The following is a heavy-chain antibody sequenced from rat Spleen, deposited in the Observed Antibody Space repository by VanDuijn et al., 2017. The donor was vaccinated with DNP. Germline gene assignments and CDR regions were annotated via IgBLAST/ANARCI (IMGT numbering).Heavy chain of an antibody. CDR2: ITGSGGGT. CDR3: ARQSAIYYYGYVPTFFDY. V-gene: IGHV5-31*01. Sequence: EVQLVESGGDLVQPGRSLKLSCVAFGFTFNDYWMAWIRQVPGKGLEWLGAITGSGGGTYYPDSVKGRFTISRDNAKNTLYLQMNSLRSEDTATYYCARQSAIYYYGYVPTFFDYWGQGVMVAVSS. D-gene: IGHD1-12*01. J-gene: IGHJ2*01. CDR1: GFTFNDYW.